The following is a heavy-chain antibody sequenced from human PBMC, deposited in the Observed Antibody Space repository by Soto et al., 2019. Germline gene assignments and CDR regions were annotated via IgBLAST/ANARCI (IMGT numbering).Heavy chain of an antibody. CDR1: GGSISSSGYY. CDR2: VYYSGTP. CDR3: ARHRMGDSGSGSYQMYNWFDP. J-gene: IGHJ5*02. D-gene: IGHD3-10*01. Sequence: SETLSLTCAVSGGSISSSGYYWVWIRQPPGKGLEWIGSVYYSGTPYYNPSLKSRVSISVDTPKNHFSLRLSSGTAADTAVYYCARHRMGDSGSGSYQMYNWFDPWGQGTLVTVSS. V-gene: IGHV4-39*01.